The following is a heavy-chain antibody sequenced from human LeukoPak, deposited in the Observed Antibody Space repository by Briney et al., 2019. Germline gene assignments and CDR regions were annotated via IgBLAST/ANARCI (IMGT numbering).Heavy chain of an antibody. CDR3: ATAAAISAAVY. Sequence: PSETLSLTCTVSGDSISSSSFYWGWIRQPPGKGLEWIGSFSYSGSTYYNPSLKSRVTISVDTSKNHSSLKLSSVTAADTAVYYCATAAAISAAVYWGQGTLVTVSS. CDR2: FSYSGST. CDR1: GDSISSSSFY. D-gene: IGHD6-13*01. J-gene: IGHJ4*02. V-gene: IGHV4-39*02.